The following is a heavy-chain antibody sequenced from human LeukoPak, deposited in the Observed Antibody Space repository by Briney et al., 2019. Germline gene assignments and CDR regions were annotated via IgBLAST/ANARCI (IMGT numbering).Heavy chain of an antibody. CDR3: ARDRGIAAAYYYYYMDV. CDR2: ISSNGGST. D-gene: IGHD6-13*01. J-gene: IGHJ6*03. CDR1: GFTFSSYA. V-gene: IGHV3-64*01. Sequence: PGGSLRLSCAASGFTFSSYAMHWVRQAPGKGLEYVSAISSNGGSTYYANSVKGRFTISRDNSKNTLCLQMGSLRAEDMAVYYCARDRGIAAAYYYYYMDVWGKGTTVTISS.